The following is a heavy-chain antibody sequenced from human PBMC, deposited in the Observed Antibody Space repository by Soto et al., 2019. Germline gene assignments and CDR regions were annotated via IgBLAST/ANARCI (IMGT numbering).Heavy chain of an antibody. D-gene: IGHD2-2*01. V-gene: IGHV3-23*01. CDR3: VRKYPGTRAFDY. CDR2: IGADGNT. Sequence: GGSLRLSCAASGFTFNSYAMNWVRQAPGKGLAWVSAIGADGNTYYANSVKGRLTISRDNARTTLYLQMNSLRVEDTALYYCVRKYPGTRAFDYWGQGTLVTVSS. CDR1: GFTFNSYA. J-gene: IGHJ4*01.